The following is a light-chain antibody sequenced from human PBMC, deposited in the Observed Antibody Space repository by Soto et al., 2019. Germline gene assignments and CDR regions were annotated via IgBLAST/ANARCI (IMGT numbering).Light chain of an antibody. V-gene: IGKV3-20*01. Sequence: EIVLTHSPGTLSLSPGERATLSCRANQSVSSSSFAWYQQNAGQAARLLMYGASSRATGIPDRFSGSGSGSDFTLTISTLEPEDFAVYYCQQYGSSPRTFGQGTTV. CDR3: QQYGSSPRT. J-gene: IGKJ1*01. CDR1: QSVSSSS. CDR2: GAS.